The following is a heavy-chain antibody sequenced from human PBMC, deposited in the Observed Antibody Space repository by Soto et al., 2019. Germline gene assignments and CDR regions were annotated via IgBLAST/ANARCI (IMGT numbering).Heavy chain of an antibody. D-gene: IGHD6-13*01. CDR2: IYPGNSDT. CDR1: GYNFANYW. CDR3: ARHTLYSNASTRDY. J-gene: IGHJ4*02. V-gene: IGHV5-51*01. Sequence: GESLKISCKGSGYNFANYWIGWVRQMPGKGLEWMGIIYPGNSDTRYSPSFQGQVTISADTSISTAYLQWSSLKASDTAMYYCARHTLYSNASTRDYWGQGTLVTVSS.